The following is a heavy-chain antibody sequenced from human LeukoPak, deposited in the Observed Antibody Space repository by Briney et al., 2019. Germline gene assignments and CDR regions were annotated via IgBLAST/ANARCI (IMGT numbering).Heavy chain of an antibody. J-gene: IGHJ4*02. CDR1: GFTVSTNY. D-gene: IGHD3-10*01. CDR2: IYSAGRT. Sequence: GGSLRLSCAASGFTVSTNYISWARQAPGKGLDWGSVIYSAGRTKYADSVKGPFTISRDNSKNTAYLQMNRLRPDDTAVYFRARVRGSGSYGYDYWGQGTMVTVSS. V-gene: IGHV3-66*02. CDR3: ARVRGSGSYGYDY.